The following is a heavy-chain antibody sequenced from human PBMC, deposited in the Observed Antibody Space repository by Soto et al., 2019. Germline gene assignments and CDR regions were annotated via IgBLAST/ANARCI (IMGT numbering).Heavy chain of an antibody. CDR2: IIPIFGTA. CDR1: GGTFSSYA. J-gene: IGHJ6*02. D-gene: IGHD3-10*01. V-gene: IGHV1-69*12. CDR3: AREPSMVPGYYYGMDV. Sequence: QVQLVQSGAEVKKPGSSVKVSCKASGGTFSSYAISWVRQAPGQGLEWMGGIIPIFGTANYAQKFQGRVTSTADESTSKAYVELRSLRSEDTAVYYCAREPSMVPGYYYGMDVWGQGTTVTVSS.